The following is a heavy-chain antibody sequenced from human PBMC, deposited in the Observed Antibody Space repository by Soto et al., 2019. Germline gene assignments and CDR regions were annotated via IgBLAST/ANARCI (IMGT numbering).Heavy chain of an antibody. Sequence: GGSLRLSCAASGFSFSRHGMHWARQAPGKGLEWVAVISYDGSNQDYADSVKGRFSISRDNSKNTVYLQMNSLRVEDSAVYYCARDRSSTYYYGMDLWGQGTTVTVSS. CDR2: ISYDGSNQ. J-gene: IGHJ6*02. CDR1: GFSFSRHG. CDR3: ARDRSSTYYYGMDL. D-gene: IGHD6-19*01. V-gene: IGHV3-30-3*01.